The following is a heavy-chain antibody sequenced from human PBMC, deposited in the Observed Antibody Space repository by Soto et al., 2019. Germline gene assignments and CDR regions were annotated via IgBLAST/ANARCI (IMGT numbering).Heavy chain of an antibody. V-gene: IGHV3-7*01. CDR3: ARLGPSSLYVVAYYYMDV. D-gene: IGHD2-15*01. CDR2: IKQDGSEK. CDR1: GFTFSSYW. J-gene: IGHJ6*03. Sequence: EVQLVESGGGLVQPGGSLRLSCAASGFTFSSYWMSWVRQAPGKGLEWVANIKQDGSEKYYVDSVKGRFTISRDIAKNSLYLQMNSLRAEDTAVYYCARLGPSSLYVVAYYYMDVWGKGTTVTVSS.